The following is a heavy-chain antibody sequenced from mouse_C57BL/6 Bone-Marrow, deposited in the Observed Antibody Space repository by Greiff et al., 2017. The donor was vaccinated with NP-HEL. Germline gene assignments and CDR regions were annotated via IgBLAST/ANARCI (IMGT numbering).Heavy chain of an antibody. CDR3: ANYGHY. CDR1: GYTFTSYW. Sequence: QVQLQQPGAELVRPGTSVKLSCKASGYTFTSYWMHWVKQRPGQGLEWIGVIDPSDSYTNYNQKFKGKATLTVDTSSSTAYMQLSSLTSEDSAVYYCANYGHYWGQGTTLTVSS. V-gene: IGHV1-59*01. D-gene: IGHD1-2*01. CDR2: IDPSDSYT. J-gene: IGHJ2*01.